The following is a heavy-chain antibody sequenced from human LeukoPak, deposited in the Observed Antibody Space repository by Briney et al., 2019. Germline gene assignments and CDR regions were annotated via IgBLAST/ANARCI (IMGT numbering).Heavy chain of an antibody. CDR3: ARDRGKYYGMDV. D-gene: IGHD3-10*01. V-gene: IGHV3-7*01. CDR1: GFTFSSHW. Sequence: PGGSLRLSCAASGFTFSSHWISWVRQAPGKGLEWVAHINQDGSQKSYVDSVEGRFAISRDNAKNSLYLQMNSLRAEDTAVYYCARDRGKYYGMDVWGQGTTVTVSS. J-gene: IGHJ6*02. CDR2: INQDGSQK.